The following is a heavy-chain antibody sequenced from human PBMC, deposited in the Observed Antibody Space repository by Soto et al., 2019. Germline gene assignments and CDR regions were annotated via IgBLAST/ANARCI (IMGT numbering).Heavy chain of an antibody. Sequence: GGSLRLSCAASGFTFSNAWMSWVRQAPGKGLEWVGRIKSKTDGGTTDYAAPVKGRFTISRDDSKNTLYLQMNSLKTEDTAVYYCTTDRGDYVHLLFHFDYWGQGTLVTVSS. J-gene: IGHJ4*02. CDR1: GFTFSNAW. V-gene: IGHV3-15*01. CDR3: TTDRGDYVHLLFHFDY. CDR2: IKSKTDGGTT. D-gene: IGHD4-17*01.